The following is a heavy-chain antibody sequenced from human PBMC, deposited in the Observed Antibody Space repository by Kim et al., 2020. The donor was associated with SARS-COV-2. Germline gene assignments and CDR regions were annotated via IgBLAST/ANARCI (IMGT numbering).Heavy chain of an antibody. CDR2: ISSSSSYT. V-gene: IGHV3-11*05. Sequence: GGSLRLSCAASGFTFSDYYMSWIRQAPGKGLEWVSYISSSSSYTNYADSVKGRFTISSDNAKNSLYLQMNSLRAEDTAGYYCARVGYDYVWGSYRDYYYYSGMDVWGQGTTVTVSS. J-gene: IGHJ6*02. CDR3: ARVGYDYVWGSYRDYYYYSGMDV. D-gene: IGHD3-16*02. CDR1: GFTFSDYY.